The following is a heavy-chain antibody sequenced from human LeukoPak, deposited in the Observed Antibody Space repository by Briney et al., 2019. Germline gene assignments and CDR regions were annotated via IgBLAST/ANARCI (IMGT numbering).Heavy chain of an antibody. V-gene: IGHV3-7*03. D-gene: IGHD2-21*02. CDR3: AKDMGSGAYCGGDCHATMGY. Sequence: GGSLRLSCAASGFTFSNYWMNWVRQAPGKGMEWVAIIEKDGSEILYVDSVKGRFTISRDNAKNSLYLQMNSLRAEDTALYYCAKDMGSGAYCGGDCHATMGYWGQGTLVTVSS. CDR2: IEKDGSEI. CDR1: GFTFSNYW. J-gene: IGHJ4*02.